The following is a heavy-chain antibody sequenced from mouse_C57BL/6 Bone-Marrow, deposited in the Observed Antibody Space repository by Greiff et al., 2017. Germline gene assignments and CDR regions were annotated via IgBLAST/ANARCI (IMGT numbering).Heavy chain of an antibody. Sequence: EVMLVESGGGLVKPGGSLKLSCAASGFTFSSYAMSWVRQTPEKRLEWVATISAGGSYTYYPDNVKGRFTISRDNAKNNLYLQMSHLKSEDTAMYYCARGGGYDRGTFDYWGQGTTLTVSS. V-gene: IGHV5-4*03. CDR1: GFTFSSYA. J-gene: IGHJ2*01. D-gene: IGHD2-2*01. CDR2: ISAGGSYT. CDR3: ARGGGYDRGTFDY.